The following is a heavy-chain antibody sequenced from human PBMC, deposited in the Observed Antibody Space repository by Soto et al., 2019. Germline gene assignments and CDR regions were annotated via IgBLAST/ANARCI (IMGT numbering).Heavy chain of an antibody. D-gene: IGHD2-15*01. J-gene: IGHJ6*02. Sequence: QVQLVQSGAEVKKPGSSVKVSCKAPGGTFSSYAISWVRQAPGQGLEWMGGIIPIFGTAKYAQKFQGRVTITADEYTSTGYVELSSLRSEDTAVYYCARSQGGSSSLDIYYYYYYGMDVWGQGTTVTVSS. CDR3: ARSQGGSSSLDIYYYYYYGMDV. V-gene: IGHV1-69*01. CDR2: IIPIFGTA. CDR1: GGTFSSYA.